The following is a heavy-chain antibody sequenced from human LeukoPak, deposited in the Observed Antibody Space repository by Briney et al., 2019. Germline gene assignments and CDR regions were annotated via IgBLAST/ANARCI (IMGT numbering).Heavy chain of an antibody. CDR2: IKQDGSEK. V-gene: IGHV3-7*01. CDR3: ARDGDGDIDY. J-gene: IGHJ4*02. Sequence: GGSLRLSCAASGLTFSSYWMSWVRQAPGKGLEWVANIKQDGSEKYYVDSVKGRFTISRDNAKNSLYLQMNSLRAEDTAVYYCARDGDGDIDYWGQGTLVTVSS. CDR1: GLTFSSYW. D-gene: IGHD4-17*01.